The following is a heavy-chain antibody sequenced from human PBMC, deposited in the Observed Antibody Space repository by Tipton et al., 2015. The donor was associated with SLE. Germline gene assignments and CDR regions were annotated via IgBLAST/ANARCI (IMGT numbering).Heavy chain of an antibody. J-gene: IGHJ5*02. V-gene: IGHV4-31*02. CDR3: AREADSHSSGYNWFDP. CDR2: IYYSGST. D-gene: IGHD3-22*01. CDR1: GGSISSGGYY. Sequence: LSCTVSGGSISSGGYYWSWIRQHPGKGLEWIGYIYYSGSTYYNPSLKSRVTISVDTSKNQFSLKLSSVTAADTAVYYCAREADSHSSGYNWFDPWGQGTLVTVSS.